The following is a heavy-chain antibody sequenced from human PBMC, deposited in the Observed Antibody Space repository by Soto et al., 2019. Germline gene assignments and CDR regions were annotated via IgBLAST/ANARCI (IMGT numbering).Heavy chain of an antibody. CDR1: GGSISSGGYY. D-gene: IGHD3-10*01. J-gene: IGHJ4*02. CDR2: IYYSGNT. V-gene: IGHV4-31*03. Sequence: SETLSLTCTVSGGSISSGGYYWSWIRQHPGKGLEWIGYIYYSGNTYYNPSLKSRVTISVDTSKNQFSLKLSSVTAADTAVYYCARSRPVLLWFGEFEFDYWGQGTLVTVSS. CDR3: ARSRPVLLWFGEFEFDY.